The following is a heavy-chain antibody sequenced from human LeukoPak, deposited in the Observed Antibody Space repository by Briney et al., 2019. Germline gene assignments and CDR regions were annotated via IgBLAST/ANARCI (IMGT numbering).Heavy chain of an antibody. CDR2: IYYSGST. V-gene: IGHV4-59*12. CDR1: GGSISSYY. CDR3: ARDLVVVPAAMPDYYYYYMDV. Sequence: SETLSPTCTVSGGSISSYYWSWIRQPPGKGLEWIGYIYYSGSTNYNPSLKSRVTISVDTSKNQFSLKLSSVTAADTAVYYCARDLVVVPAAMPDYYYYYMDVWGKGTTVTISS. D-gene: IGHD2-2*01. J-gene: IGHJ6*03.